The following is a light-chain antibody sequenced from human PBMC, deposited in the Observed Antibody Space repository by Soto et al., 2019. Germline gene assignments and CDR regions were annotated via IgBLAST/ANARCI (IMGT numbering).Light chain of an antibody. V-gene: IGLV2-23*01. Sequence: QSVLAQPASVSGSPGQSITISCTGTSSDVGSYNLVSWYQQHPCKAPKLMIYEGSKRPSGVSNRFSGSKSGNTASLTISGLQAEDEADYYCCSYAGSSTVVFGGGTKVTVL. J-gene: IGLJ2*01. CDR1: SSDVGSYNL. CDR3: CSYAGSSTVV. CDR2: EGS.